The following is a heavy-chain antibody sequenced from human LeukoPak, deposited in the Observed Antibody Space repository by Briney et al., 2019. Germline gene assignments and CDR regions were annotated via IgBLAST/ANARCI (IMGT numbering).Heavy chain of an antibody. V-gene: IGHV1-46*01. J-gene: IGHJ4*02. D-gene: IGHD3-10*01. Sequence: ASVKVSCKASGYTFTSYYMHWVRQAPGQGLEWMGIINPSGGSTSYAQKFQGRVTMTRDTSTSTVYMELSSLRSEDTAVYYCARXPRYYYGSGTPDYWGQGTLVTVSS. CDR1: GYTFTSYY. CDR3: ARXPRYYYGSGTPDY. CDR2: INPSGGST.